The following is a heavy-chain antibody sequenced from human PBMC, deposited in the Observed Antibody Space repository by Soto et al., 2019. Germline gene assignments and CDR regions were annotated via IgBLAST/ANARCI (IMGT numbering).Heavy chain of an antibody. CDR3: SGDHRDIHSFPTRRSSDL. J-gene: IGHJ2*01. Sequence: VANITYDGRNKLYADSVKGRFTISRDNSKNTLFLQMNSLKTEDTAVYYCSGDHRDIHSFPTRRSSDL. CDR2: ITYDGRNK. D-gene: IGHD5-12*01. V-gene: IGHV3-30*03.